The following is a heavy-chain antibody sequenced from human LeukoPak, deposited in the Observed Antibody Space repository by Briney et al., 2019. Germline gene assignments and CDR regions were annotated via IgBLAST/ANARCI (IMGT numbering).Heavy chain of an antibody. D-gene: IGHD6-25*01. Sequence: GGSLRLACAASGLTFGNAWVGWVRQARGGGLEWVGRIKSKTDGGTTDSGAPVKGRFTIPRDGSKNTLYLQMNSLNTEATDMYYCDRAAAAGAYNYGMDVWGKGTTVTVSS. CDR1: GLTFGNAW. CDR3: DRAAAAGAYNYGMDV. CDR2: IKSKTDGGTT. V-gene: IGHV3-15*01. J-gene: IGHJ6*04.